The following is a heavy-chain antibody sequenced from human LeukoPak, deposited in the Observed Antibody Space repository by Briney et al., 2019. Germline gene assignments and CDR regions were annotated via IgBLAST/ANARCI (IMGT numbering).Heavy chain of an antibody. V-gene: IGHV4-59*01. D-gene: IGHD1-26*01. J-gene: IGHJ4*02. Sequence: PSETLSLTSTVSGGSISSYYWSWIRQPPGKGLEWIGYIYYSGSTNYNPSLKSRVTISVDTSKNQFSLKLSSVTAADTAVYYCARDGYSGSYYDYWGQGTLVTVSS. CDR2: IYYSGST. CDR1: GGSISSYY. CDR3: ARDGYSGSYYDY.